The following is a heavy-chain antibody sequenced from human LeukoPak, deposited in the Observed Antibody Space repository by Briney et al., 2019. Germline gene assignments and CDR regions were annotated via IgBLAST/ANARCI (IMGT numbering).Heavy chain of an antibody. D-gene: IGHD3-3*01. Sequence: ASVKVSCKASGYTFPNYDINWVRQATGQGLEWMGWMNPHTGHTGYAQKFQGRVTFTRNTSISTAFMDLGSLMSEDTAVYYCARGDFWSGYSNYYYMDVWGEGTTVTVSS. CDR1: GYTFPNYD. J-gene: IGHJ6*03. CDR3: ARGDFWSGYSNYYYMDV. V-gene: IGHV1-8*03. CDR2: MNPHTGHT.